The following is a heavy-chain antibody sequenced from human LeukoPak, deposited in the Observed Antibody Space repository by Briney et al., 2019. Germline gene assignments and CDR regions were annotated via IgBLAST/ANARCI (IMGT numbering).Heavy chain of an antibody. CDR3: ARAGYSSSWYRWYYFDY. CDR2: ISAYNGNT. D-gene: IGHD6-13*01. Sequence: ALVKVSCKASGYTFTSYGISWVRQAPGQGLEWMGWISAYNGNTNYAQKLQGRVTMTTDTSTSKAYMELRSLRADDPAVYYCARAGYSSSWYRWYYFDYWGQGTLVTVSS. CDR1: GYTFTSYG. J-gene: IGHJ4*02. V-gene: IGHV1-18*01.